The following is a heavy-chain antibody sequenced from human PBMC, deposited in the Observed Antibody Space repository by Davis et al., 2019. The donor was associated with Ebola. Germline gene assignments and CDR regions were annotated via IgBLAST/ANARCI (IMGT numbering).Heavy chain of an antibody. J-gene: IGHJ4*02. V-gene: IGHV4-59*01. CDR2: IYYSGST. CDR1: GGSIRSYY. Sequence: PSETLSLTCTVSGGSIRSYYWSWIRQPPGKGLEWIGYIYYSGSTNYNPSLKSRVTISVDTSKNQFSLKLSSVTAADTAVYYCARGGTDSSGWYSTFDYWGQGTLVTVSS. CDR3: ARGGTDSSGWYSTFDY. D-gene: IGHD6-19*01.